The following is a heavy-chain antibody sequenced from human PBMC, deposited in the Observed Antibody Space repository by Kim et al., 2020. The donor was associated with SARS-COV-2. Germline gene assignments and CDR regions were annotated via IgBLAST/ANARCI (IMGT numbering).Heavy chain of an antibody. Sequence: SRVTISVDTSKNQVSLKLSSVTAADTAVYYCARGRGYSSSWYIGWFDPWGQGTLVTVSS. J-gene: IGHJ5*02. D-gene: IGHD6-13*01. V-gene: IGHV4-34*01. CDR3: ARGRGYSSSWYIGWFDP.